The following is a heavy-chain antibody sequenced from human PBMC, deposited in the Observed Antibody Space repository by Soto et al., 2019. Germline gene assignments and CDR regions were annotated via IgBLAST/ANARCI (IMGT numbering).Heavy chain of an antibody. Sequence: SETLSLTCTVSGGSISSSSYYWGWIRQPPGKGLEWIGSIYYSGSTYYNPSLKSRVTISVDTSKNQFSLKLSSVTAADTAVYYCARHRSRARTGGPMVRGSDNWFDPWGQGTLVTVSS. CDR3: ARHRSRARTGGPMVRGSDNWFDP. D-gene: IGHD3-10*01. CDR2: IYYSGST. J-gene: IGHJ5*02. V-gene: IGHV4-39*01. CDR1: GGSISSSSYY.